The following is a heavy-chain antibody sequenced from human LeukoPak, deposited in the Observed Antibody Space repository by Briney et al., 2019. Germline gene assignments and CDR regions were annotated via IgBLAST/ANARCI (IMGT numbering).Heavy chain of an antibody. CDR3: ARDNSIADRGWWFDP. D-gene: IGHD4-23*01. CDR2: IMPLFGTA. J-gene: IGHJ5*02. CDR1: GGTFSRYA. Sequence: GASVKVSCKASGGTFSRYAISWVRQAPGQGLEWMGGIMPLFGTAKNAQKFQGRVTITADKSTSTAYMELSSLRSDDTAVYYCARDNSIADRGWWFDPWGQGTLVTVSS. V-gene: IGHV1-69*06.